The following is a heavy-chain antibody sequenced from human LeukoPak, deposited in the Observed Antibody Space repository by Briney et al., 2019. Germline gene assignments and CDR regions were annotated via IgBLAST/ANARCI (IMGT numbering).Heavy chain of an antibody. J-gene: IGHJ4*02. CDR3: AREAYCGGDCYSGFDY. D-gene: IGHD2-21*02. CDR1: GGSISSSSYY. Sequence: SETLSLTCTVSGGSISSSSYYWGWIRQPPGRGLEWIGYIYYSGSTNYNPSLKSRVTISVDTSKNQFSLRLSSVTAADTAVYYCAREAYCGGDCYSGFDYWGQGTLVTVSS. V-gene: IGHV4-61*01. CDR2: IYYSGST.